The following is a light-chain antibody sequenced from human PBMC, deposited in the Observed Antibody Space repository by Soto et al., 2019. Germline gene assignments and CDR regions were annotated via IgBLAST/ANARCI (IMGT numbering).Light chain of an antibody. CDR1: ISNIGAGYD. CDR3: QAYDSSLSGSV. CDR2: NNN. V-gene: IGLV1-40*01. J-gene: IGLJ3*02. Sequence: QSVLTQPPSVSGAPGQRVTISCTGSISNIGAGYDVHWYQQLPGTAPKLLIYNNNNRPSGVPDRFSGSKSGTSASLAITGLQAEDEAEYYCQAYDSSLSGSVFGGGTKLTVL.